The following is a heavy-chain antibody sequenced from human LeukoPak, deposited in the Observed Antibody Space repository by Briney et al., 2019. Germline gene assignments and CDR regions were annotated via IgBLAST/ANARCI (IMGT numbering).Heavy chain of an antibody. CDR2: IKQDGREK. CDR3: ARDADLGATITGAFDI. CDR1: GFTFSSYW. Sequence: PGGSLRLSCSASGFTFSSYWMSWVRQAPGKGLEWVANIKQDGREKYYVDSVKGRFTVFRDNAKNSLSLQMNSPRAEDTAVYYCARDADLGATITGAFDIWGQGTMVTVSS. J-gene: IGHJ3*02. D-gene: IGHD5-24*01. V-gene: IGHV3-7*01.